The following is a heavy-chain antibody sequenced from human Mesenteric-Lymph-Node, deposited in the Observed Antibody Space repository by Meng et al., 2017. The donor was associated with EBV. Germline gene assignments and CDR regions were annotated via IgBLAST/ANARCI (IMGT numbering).Heavy chain of an antibody. CDR1: CYTSSHHV. CDR3: ARDPLLVRGAFPPDY. D-gene: IGHD3-10*01. V-gene: IGHV1-3*01. J-gene: IGHJ4*02. CDR2: IFDGDDNT. Sequence: QVQLVQSAAEVKKPGASVKASYKTSCYTSSHHVMHWGRQAPGQRLEWMGWIFDGDDNTKYSQKFQGRVTITRDTSASTVYMELTSLRSEDTAVYYCARDPLLVRGAFPPDYWGQGTLVTVSS.